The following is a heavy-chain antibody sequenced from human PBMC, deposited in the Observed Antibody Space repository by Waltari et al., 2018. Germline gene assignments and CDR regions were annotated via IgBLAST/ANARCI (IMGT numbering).Heavy chain of an antibody. CDR3: AKRHGPSNYFDY. V-gene: IGHV4-39*01. J-gene: IGHJ4*02. CDR1: GDSISSTTYS. CDR2: IYYSGTP. Sequence: QMQLQESRPGLGQPSETLSLTCTVSGDSISSTTYSWDWVRQPPGKGLEWIGTIYYSGTPYYSPSLKSRLTISVDPSGNQCSLKLSSVTAADSAVYYWAKRHGPSNYFDYWGQGTLVTVSS.